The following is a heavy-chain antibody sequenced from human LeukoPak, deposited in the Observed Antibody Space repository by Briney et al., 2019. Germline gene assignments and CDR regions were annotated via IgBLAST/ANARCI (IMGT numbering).Heavy chain of an antibody. CDR2: ISGSGGST. D-gene: IGHD3-3*01. Sequence: GGSLRLSCAASGFTFSSYALTWVRQAPGKGLEWVSTISGSGGSTYYADSVKGRFTISRDDSKNTLYLQMNSLRAEDTAVYYCAKVDDFWSGSIDYWGQGTLVTVSS. CDR3: AKVDDFWSGSIDY. CDR1: GFTFSSYA. V-gene: IGHV3-23*01. J-gene: IGHJ4*02.